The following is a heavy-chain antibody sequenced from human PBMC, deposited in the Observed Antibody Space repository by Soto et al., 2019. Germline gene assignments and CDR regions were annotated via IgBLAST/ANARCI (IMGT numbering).Heavy chain of an antibody. D-gene: IGHD3-22*01. Sequence: EVQLLESGGGLVQPGGSLRLSCAASGFTFSCYAMSWVRQAPGKGLEWDSAISGSGGSTYYADSVEGRFTISRDNSKNSLYPQKNSLRAEDTDVYYCAKDTKRGYDSSYWGQGTLVTVSS. CDR3: AKDTKRGYDSSY. J-gene: IGHJ4*02. CDR2: ISGSGGST. V-gene: IGHV3-23*01. CDR1: GFTFSCYA.